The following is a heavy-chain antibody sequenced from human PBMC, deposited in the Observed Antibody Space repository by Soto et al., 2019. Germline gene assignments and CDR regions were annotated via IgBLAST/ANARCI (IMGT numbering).Heavy chain of an antibody. CDR3: ARDYHNGDYYYYGMDV. J-gene: IGHJ6*02. Sequence: GASVKVSCKASGYTFTGYYMHWVRQAPGQGLEWMGWINPNSGGTNYAQKFQGWVTMTRDTSISTAYMELSRLRSDDTAVYYCARDYHNGDYYYYGMDVWGQGTTVTVSS. V-gene: IGHV1-2*04. CDR2: INPNSGGT. D-gene: IGHD1-1*01. CDR1: GYTFTGYY.